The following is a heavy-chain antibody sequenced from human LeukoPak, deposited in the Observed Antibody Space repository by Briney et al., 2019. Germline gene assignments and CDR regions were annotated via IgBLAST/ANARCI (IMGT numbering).Heavy chain of an antibody. J-gene: IGHJ6*03. CDR1: GGSISSSHYY. V-gene: IGHV4-39*01. Sequence: PSETLSLTCTVSGGSISSSHYYWGWIRQPPGKGLEWIGTIYYSGTTYYNPSLESRVTISEDTSKNQFSLTLRSVTAADTAVYYCARQISDYYYYYIDVWGKGTTVTVSS. D-gene: IGHD3-3*01. CDR2: IYYSGTT. CDR3: ARQISDYYYYYIDV.